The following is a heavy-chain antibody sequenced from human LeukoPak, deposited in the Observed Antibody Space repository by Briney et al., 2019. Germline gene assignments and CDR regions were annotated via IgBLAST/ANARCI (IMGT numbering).Heavy chain of an antibody. D-gene: IGHD5-24*01. V-gene: IGHV4-34*01. CDR2: INHSGST. Sequence: SETLSLTCAVYGGSFSGYYWSWIRQPPGKGLEWIGEINHSGSTNYNPSLKSRVTISVDTSKNQFSLKLSSVTAADTAVYYCARGEMATMTSGGAGDAFDIWGQGTMVTVSS. CDR1: GGSFSGYY. CDR3: ARGEMATMTSGGAGDAFDI. J-gene: IGHJ3*02.